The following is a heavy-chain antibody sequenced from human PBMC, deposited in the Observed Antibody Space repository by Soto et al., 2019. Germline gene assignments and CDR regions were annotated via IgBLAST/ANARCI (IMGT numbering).Heavy chain of an antibody. CDR2: VYPDDSDI. CDR1: GYSFGNFW. D-gene: IGHD1-26*01. V-gene: IGHV5-51*01. J-gene: IGHJ3*02. CDR3: AKTLVGGGALDI. Sequence: EVQLVQSGAEVKKPGESLKISCKGSGYSFGNFWIAWVRQMPGKGLEWMGIVYPDDSDIRYSPSFQGQVTISAEKSVSTALLHLSPLRASDTAIYYCAKTLVGGGALDIWGQGTVVTVSS.